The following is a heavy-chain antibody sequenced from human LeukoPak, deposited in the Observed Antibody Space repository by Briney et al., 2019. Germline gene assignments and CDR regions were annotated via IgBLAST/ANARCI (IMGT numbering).Heavy chain of an antibody. V-gene: IGHV1-2*02. CDR1: GYTFTDYY. D-gene: IGHD2-2*01. CDR3: ARNAYCDSTNCYAWFDP. CDR2: IVPHSGGT. J-gene: IGHJ5*02. Sequence: AASVTASFTASGYTFTDYYIHWVRQAPGQGLEWMGWIVPHSGGTNYAQNYQGRITMTRDTSISTAYMELSSLRSDDTAVYYCARNAYCDSTNCYAWFDPWGQGTLVTVSS.